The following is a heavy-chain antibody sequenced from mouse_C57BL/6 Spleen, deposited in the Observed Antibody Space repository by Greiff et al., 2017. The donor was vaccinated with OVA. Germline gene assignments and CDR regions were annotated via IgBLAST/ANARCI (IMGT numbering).Heavy chain of an antibody. CDR1: GYTFTRYW. CDR3: AYYGSSLDWYFDV. J-gene: IGHJ1*03. D-gene: IGHD1-1*01. V-gene: IGHV1-53*01. Sequence: QVQLKQPGTELVKPGASVKLSCKASGYTFTRYWMHWVKQRPGQGLEWIGNINPSNGGTNYNEKFKSKATLTVDKSSSTAYMQLSSLTSEDSAVYYGAYYGSSLDWYFDVWGTGTTVTVSS. CDR2: INPSNGGT.